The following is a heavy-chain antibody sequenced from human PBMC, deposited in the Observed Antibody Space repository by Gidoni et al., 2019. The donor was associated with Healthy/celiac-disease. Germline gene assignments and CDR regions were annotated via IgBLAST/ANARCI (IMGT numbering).Heavy chain of an antibody. D-gene: IGHD2-2*01. CDR3: AKDRSYCSSTSCSPRRSTLFDY. J-gene: IGHJ4*02. CDR2: ISGSGGST. Sequence: EVQLLESGGGLVQPGGSLSLSCAASGFTFSSYAMSCVRQAPGKGLEWVSAISGSGGSTYYEDSVKGRFTIARDNSKNTLYLQMNSLRAEDTAVYYCAKDRSYCSSTSCSPRRSTLFDYWGQGTLVTVSS. CDR1: GFTFSSYA. V-gene: IGHV3-23*01.